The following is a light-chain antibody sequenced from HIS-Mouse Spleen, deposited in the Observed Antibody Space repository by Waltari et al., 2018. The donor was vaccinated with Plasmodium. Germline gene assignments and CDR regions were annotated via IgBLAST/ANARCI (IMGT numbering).Light chain of an antibody. J-gene: IGLJ3*02. CDR1: SSDFGGYNY. V-gene: IGLV2-14*03. CDR3: SSYTSSSTRV. Sequence: QSALTQPASVSGSPGQSITISCTGTSSDFGGYNYFSWYQQHPGKAPKLMIYDVSNRPSGVSNRFSGSKSGNTASLTISGLQAEDEADYYCSSYTSSSTRVFGGGTKLTVL. CDR2: DVS.